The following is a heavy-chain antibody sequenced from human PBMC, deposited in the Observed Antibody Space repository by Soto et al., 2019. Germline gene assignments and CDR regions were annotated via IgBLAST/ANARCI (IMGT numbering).Heavy chain of an antibody. CDR3: ASLVVTAHNWFDP. V-gene: IGHV4-30-4*01. D-gene: IGHD2-21*02. J-gene: IGHJ5*02. CDR1: GGSISSGDYY. Sequence: SETLSLTCTVSGGSISSGDYYWSWIRQPPGKGLEWIGYIYYSGSTYYNPSLKSRVTISVDTSKNQFSLKLSSVTAADTAVYYCASLVVTAHNWFDPWGQGTLVTVSS. CDR2: IYYSGST.